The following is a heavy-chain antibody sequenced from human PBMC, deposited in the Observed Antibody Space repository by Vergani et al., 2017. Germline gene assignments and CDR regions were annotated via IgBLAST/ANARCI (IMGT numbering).Heavy chain of an antibody. CDR3: AKPHEGVSGYYYFDY. D-gene: IGHD5-12*01. CDR1: GYTFTGYY. J-gene: IGHJ4*02. CDR2: INPNSGGT. Sequence: QVQLVQSGAEVKKPGASVKVSCKASGYTFTGYYMHWVRQAPGQGLEWMGWINPNSGGTNYAQTFQGRVTMTRDTSISTDYMELSRLRSDDTAVYYCAKPHEGVSGYYYFDYWGQGTLVTVSS. V-gene: IGHV1-2*02.